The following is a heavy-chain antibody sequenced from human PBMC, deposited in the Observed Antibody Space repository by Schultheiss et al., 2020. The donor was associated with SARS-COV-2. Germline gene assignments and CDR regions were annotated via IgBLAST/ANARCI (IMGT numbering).Heavy chain of an antibody. Sequence: GGSLRLSCAASGFTFDDYGMSWVRQAPGKGLEWVSGINWNGGSTGYADSVKGRFTISRDNAKNSLYLQMNSLRAEDTALYYCASTNFGGVIRPPSYWGQGTLVTVSS. CDR3: ASTNFGGVIRPPSY. D-gene: IGHD3-16*02. CDR2: INWNGGST. V-gene: IGHV3-20*04. J-gene: IGHJ4*02. CDR1: GFTFDDYG.